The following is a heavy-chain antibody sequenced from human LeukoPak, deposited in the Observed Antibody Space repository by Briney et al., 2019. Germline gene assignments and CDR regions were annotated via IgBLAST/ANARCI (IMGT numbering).Heavy chain of an antibody. CDR2: IYYSGST. V-gene: IGHV4-39*01. CDR1: GGSISSSSYY. D-gene: IGHD6-13*01. J-gene: IGHJ4*02. Sequence: SETLSLTCTVSGGSISSSSYYWGWIRQPPGKGLEWIGSIYYSGSTYYNPSLKSRVTISVDTSKNQFSLKLSSVTAVDTAVYYCARHDRIIASPLVWGQGILVTVSS. CDR3: ARHDRIIASPLV.